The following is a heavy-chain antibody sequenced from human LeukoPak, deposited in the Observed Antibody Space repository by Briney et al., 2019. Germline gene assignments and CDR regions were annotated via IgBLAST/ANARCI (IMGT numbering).Heavy chain of an antibody. V-gene: IGHV3-48*03. D-gene: IGHD3-10*02. Sequence: VGSLRLSCAASGVTFSSYEMNWGPEAPGKGRERVSYISSSGSTIYYADSVKGRFTISRDNAKNSLYLQMNSLRAEDTAVYYCAELGITMIGGVWGKGTTVTISS. CDR2: ISSSGSTI. CDR3: AELGITMIGGV. CDR1: GVTFSSYE. J-gene: IGHJ6*04.